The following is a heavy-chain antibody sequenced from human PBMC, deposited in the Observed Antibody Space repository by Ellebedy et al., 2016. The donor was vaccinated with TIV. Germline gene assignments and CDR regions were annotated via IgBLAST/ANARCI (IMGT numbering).Heavy chain of an antibody. V-gene: IGHV3-53*01. Sequence: GGSLRLSCAASGFSVSNKYMNWVRQAPGKGLEWLSVVYSGGGTFYADSVKGRFTVSRDISKNTLSLHVNSLRAEDTAVYYCARDKGNDNDEYGLLGMDYWGQGTQVTVSS. CDR1: GFSVSNKY. CDR3: ARDKGNDNDEYGLLGMDY. J-gene: IGHJ4*02. D-gene: IGHD4-17*01. CDR2: VYSGGGT.